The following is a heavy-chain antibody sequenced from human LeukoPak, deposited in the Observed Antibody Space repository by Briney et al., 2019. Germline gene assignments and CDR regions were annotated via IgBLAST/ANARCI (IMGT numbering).Heavy chain of an antibody. Sequence: PGGSLRLSCAASGFTFSSYSMNWVRQAPGKGLEWVSSISSSSSYIYYADSVKGRFTISRDNAKNSRYLQMNSLRAEDTAVYYCARVATFGVVIGFDYWGQGTLVTVSS. CDR3: ARVATFGVVIGFDY. D-gene: IGHD3-3*01. CDR1: GFTFSSYS. J-gene: IGHJ4*02. CDR2: ISSSSSYI. V-gene: IGHV3-21*01.